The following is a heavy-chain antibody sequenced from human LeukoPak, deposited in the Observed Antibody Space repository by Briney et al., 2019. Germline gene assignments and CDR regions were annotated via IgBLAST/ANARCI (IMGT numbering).Heavy chain of an antibody. CDR2: IRSKAYTGTT. V-gene: IGHV3-49*04. Sequence: PGRSLRLSCTASGFTFRDYAVSWVRQAPGKGLEWVGFIRSKAYTGTTDYAASVKGRFTISRDDSKNIAYLQMNSLKTEDTAVYYCTGAKRIATFGVVYYFDSWGQGTRVTVSS. J-gene: IGHJ4*01. D-gene: IGHD3-3*01. CDR1: GFTFRDYA. CDR3: TGAKRIATFGVVYYFDS.